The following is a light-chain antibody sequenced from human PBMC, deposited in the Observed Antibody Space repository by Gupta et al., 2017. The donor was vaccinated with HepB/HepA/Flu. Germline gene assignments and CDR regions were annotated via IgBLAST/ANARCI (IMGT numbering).Light chain of an antibody. CDR2: DAS. J-gene: IGKJ4*01. CDR1: QSVSSY. V-gene: IGKV3-11*01. Sequence: EIVLTQSPATLSLSPGEGATLSCRASQSVSSYFAWYQQRPGQAPRLLIYDASNRATGIPARFSGSGSGTDFTLTISSLEPEDPAVYYCQQRLTWPLTFGGGTKVEIK. CDR3: QQRLTWPLT.